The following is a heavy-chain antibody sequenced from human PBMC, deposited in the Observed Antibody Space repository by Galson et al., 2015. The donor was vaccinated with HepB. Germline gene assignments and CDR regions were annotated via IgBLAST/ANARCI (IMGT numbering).Heavy chain of an antibody. CDR3: ARGLGVFVGSSGYYYYYYYGMDV. J-gene: IGHJ6*02. Sequence: ETLSLTCAVYGGSFSGYYWSWIRQPPGKGLEWIGEINHSGSTNYNPSLKSRVTISVDTSKNQFSLKLSSVTAADTAVYYCARGLGVFVGSSGYYYYYYYGMDVWGQGTTVTVSS. CDR1: GGSFSGYY. CDR2: INHSGST. V-gene: IGHV4-34*01. D-gene: IGHD3-22*01.